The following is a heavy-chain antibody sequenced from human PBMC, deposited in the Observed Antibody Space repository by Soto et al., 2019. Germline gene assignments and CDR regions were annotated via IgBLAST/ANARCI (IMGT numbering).Heavy chain of an antibody. CDR3: TMDDVHCSGGRCYGVPMDV. CDR2: IQSGGST. V-gene: IGHV3-66*01. Sequence: EVQLVESGGALVQPGGSLRLSCTASGFSVSSKYMSWVRQAPGKGLEWVSLIQSGGSTYYAGSVKGRFPISRDNSQNTLSLQMNSLRVEDTGVYYCTMDDVHCSGGRCYGVPMDVWGKVTTVTVSA. CDR1: GFSVSSKY. J-gene: IGHJ6*04. D-gene: IGHD2-15*01.